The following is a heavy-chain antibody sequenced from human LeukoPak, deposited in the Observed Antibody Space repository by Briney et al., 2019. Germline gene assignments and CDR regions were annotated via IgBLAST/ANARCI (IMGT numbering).Heavy chain of an antibody. D-gene: IGHD5-24*01. CDR3: APRNVYKGYFDN. J-gene: IGHJ4*02. V-gene: IGHV1-24*01. CDR2: FGPEDGER. Sequence: GASVKVSCKVSGYTFTELAMHWVRQAPGKGLEWMGSFGPEDGERIYAQKLQGRLIMTEDTSTDTAYLELSSLRSDDTAVYYCAPRNVYKGYFDNWGQGTLVTVSS. CDR1: GYTFTELA.